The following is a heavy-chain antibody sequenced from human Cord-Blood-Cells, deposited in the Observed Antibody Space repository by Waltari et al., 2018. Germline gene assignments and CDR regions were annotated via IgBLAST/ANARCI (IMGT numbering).Heavy chain of an antibody. CDR1: VGPLRGHA. Sequence: QVQLQQWGAGLLKPSEPLSLTCAVYVGPLRGHAWSWIRQPPGKGLEWIGEINHSGSTNYNPSLKSRVTISVDTSKNQFSLKLSSVTAADTAVYYCARSAGDVGFFDYWGQGTLVTVSS. CDR3: ARSAGDVGFFDY. D-gene: IGHD1-26*01. J-gene: IGHJ4*02. CDR2: INHSGST. V-gene: IGHV4-34*01.